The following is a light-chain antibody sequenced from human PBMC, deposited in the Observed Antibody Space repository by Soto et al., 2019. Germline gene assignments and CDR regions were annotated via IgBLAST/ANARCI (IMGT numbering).Light chain of an antibody. Sequence: QSALTQPASVSGSPGQSITISCTGTSSDVGAYDYVSWYQQHPGKAPKFMLYEVSNRPSGLSNRFSGSKSDNTASLTISGLQAEDEADYYCSSYTTSNTGVFGGGTKLTVL. CDR1: SSDVGAYDY. CDR3: SSYTTSNTGV. CDR2: EVS. V-gene: IGLV2-14*01. J-gene: IGLJ3*02.